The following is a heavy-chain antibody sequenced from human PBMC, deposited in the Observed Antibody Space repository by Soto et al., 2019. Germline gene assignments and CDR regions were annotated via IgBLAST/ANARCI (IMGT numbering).Heavy chain of an antibody. V-gene: IGHV4-59*01. J-gene: IGHJ4*02. CDR3: TRGGDAYKNGH. CDR1: GGSISSYY. D-gene: IGHD2-21*01. Sequence: SETLSLTCTVSGGSISSYYWSWIRQPPGKGLEWIGFIHYSGSTNYTPSLKSRVTMSVDTSKNQFSLKLTSVNAADTAVYYCTRGGDAYKNGHWGQGTLVTVSS. CDR2: IHYSGST.